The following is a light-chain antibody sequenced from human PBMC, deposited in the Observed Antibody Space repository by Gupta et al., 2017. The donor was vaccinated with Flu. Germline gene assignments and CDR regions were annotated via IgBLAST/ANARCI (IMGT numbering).Light chain of an antibody. J-gene: IGKJ3*01. V-gene: IGKV3-11*01. CDR1: HSITRY. CDR3: QQRSSWPRT. CDR2: DTS. Sequence: EMVLIQSPATLSLSPREKATRSCRASHSITRYLAWYQQKPGQAPRLLIYDTSNRATGIPARFSGSGSGTDFTLTISSLEPEDFAVYYCQQRSSWPRTFGHGTKVDIK.